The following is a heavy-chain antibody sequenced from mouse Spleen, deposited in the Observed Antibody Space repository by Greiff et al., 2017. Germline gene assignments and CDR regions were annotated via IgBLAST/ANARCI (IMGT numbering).Heavy chain of an antibody. J-gene: IGHJ4*01. CDR1: GYSFTGYY. Sequence: LVKTGASVKISCKASGYSFTGYYMHWVKQSHGKSLEWIGYISCYNGATSYNQKFKGKATFTVDTSSSTAYMQFNSLTSEDSAVYYCARWSYDGYYEGNAMDYWGQGTSVTVSS. CDR2: ISCYNGAT. CDR3: ARWSYDGYYEGNAMDY. V-gene: IGHV1S34*01. D-gene: IGHD2-3*01.